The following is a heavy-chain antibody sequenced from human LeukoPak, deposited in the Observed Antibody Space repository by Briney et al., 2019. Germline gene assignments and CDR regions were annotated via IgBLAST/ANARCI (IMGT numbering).Heavy chain of an antibody. Sequence: GGSLRLSCAASGFTFSSYAMHWVRQAPGKGLEWVAVISYDGSNKYYADSVKGRFTISRDNSKNTLYLQMNSLRAEDTAVYYCARDSSSWYDYYYYYGMDVWGQGTTDTVSS. J-gene: IGHJ6*02. V-gene: IGHV3-30*04. CDR1: GFTFSSYA. D-gene: IGHD6-13*01. CDR3: ARDSSSWYDYYYYYGMDV. CDR2: ISYDGSNK.